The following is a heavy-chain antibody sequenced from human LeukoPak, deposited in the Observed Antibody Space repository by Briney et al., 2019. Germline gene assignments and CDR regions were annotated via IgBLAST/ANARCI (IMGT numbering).Heavy chain of an antibody. D-gene: IGHD3-10*02. CDR2: ISSSGSTI. V-gene: IGHV3-48*03. CDR1: GFTFSSYE. Sequence: GGSLRLSCAASGFTFSSYEMNWVRQAPGKGLEWVSYISSSGSTIYYADSVKGRFTISRDNAKNSLYLQMNSLRAEDAAVYYCAELGITMIGGVWGKGTAVTISS. J-gene: IGHJ6*04. CDR3: AELGITMIGGV.